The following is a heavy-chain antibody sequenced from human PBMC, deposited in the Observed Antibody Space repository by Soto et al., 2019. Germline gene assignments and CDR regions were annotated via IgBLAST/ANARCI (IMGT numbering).Heavy chain of an antibody. J-gene: IGHJ5*02. CDR3: ARGGDYDFWSGYYWFDP. Sequence: SETLSLTCTVSGGSISSYYWSWIRPPPGKGLEWIGYIYYSGSTNYNPSLKSRVTISVDTSKNQFSLKLSSVTAADTAVYYCARGGDYDFWSGYYWFDPWGQGTLVTVSS. CDR2: IYYSGST. D-gene: IGHD3-3*01. CDR1: GGSISSYY. V-gene: IGHV4-59*01.